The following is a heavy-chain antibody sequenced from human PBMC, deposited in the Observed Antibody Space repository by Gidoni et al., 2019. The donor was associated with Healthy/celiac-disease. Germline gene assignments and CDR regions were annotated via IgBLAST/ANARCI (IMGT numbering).Heavy chain of an antibody. CDR1: GFTFRSYA. CDR3: AKLGDSRDQYYFDY. J-gene: IGHJ4*02. Sequence: EVQLLESGGGLVHPGGSLRLSCAASGFTFRSYAMSWARQAPGKGVEWVTAISGSCGSTYYADSVKGRFTISRDNSKNTLYLQMDSLRAEDTAVYYCAKLGDSRDQYYFDYWGQGTLVTVSS. CDR2: ISGSCGST. V-gene: IGHV3-23*01. D-gene: IGHD3-10*01.